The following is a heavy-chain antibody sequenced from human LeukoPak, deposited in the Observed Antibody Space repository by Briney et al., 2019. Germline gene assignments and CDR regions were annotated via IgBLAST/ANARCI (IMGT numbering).Heavy chain of an antibody. Sequence: GGSLRLSCAASGFTFSDYRMHWVRQAQGPGLEWDSRINTDRSSRTHADSAQGRFTISTVAANNTLFLQMYSLRAEDTAVYYCGREARVGGALEYWGQGVLVTVSA. J-gene: IGHJ4*02. V-gene: IGHV3-74*03. CDR3: GREARVGGALEY. CDR2: INTDRSSR. D-gene: IGHD1-26*01. CDR1: GFTFSDYR.